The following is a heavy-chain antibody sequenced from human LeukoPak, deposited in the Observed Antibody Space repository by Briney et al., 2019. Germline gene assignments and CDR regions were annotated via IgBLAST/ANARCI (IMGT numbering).Heavy chain of an antibody. D-gene: IGHD3-10*01. V-gene: IGHV3-7*01. CDR2: IKQDGSQK. CDR1: EFTFSSRDW. CDR3: ARDYYGSGSYYSVN. J-gene: IGHJ4*02. Sequence: PGGSLRLSCVVSEFTFSSRDWMSWVRQAPGKGLEWVANIKQDGSQKYYVDSVKGRFTISRDSAKNSLYLQMNSLRAEDTAVYYCARDYYGSGSYYSVNWGQGTLVTVSS.